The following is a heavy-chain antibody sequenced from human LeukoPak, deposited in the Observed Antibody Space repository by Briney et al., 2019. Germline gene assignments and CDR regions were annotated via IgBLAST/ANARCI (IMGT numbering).Heavy chain of an antibody. V-gene: IGHV3-23*01. Sequence: PGGSLRLSCATSGFTFNNYAMTWVRQAPGKGLEWVSHITGGGDGTYYADSVKGRFTISRDNSKNTLYLQMNSLRAEDTAVYYCARDVYAVADYWGQGILVTVSS. CDR2: ITGGGDGT. CDR1: GFTFNNYA. J-gene: IGHJ4*02. D-gene: IGHD5/OR15-5a*01. CDR3: ARDVYAVADY.